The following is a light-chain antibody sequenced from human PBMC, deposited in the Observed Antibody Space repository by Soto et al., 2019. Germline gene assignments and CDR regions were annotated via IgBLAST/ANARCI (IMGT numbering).Light chain of an antibody. CDR2: DAS. Sequence: ELVLTQSPATLSSSPGETATLSCRASQYVGTRLAWYQHKPGQAPRLLIYDASNRATGIPARFSGSGSGTDFTLTISSLEPEDFAVYYCQQRSNWPLTFGQGTKVDIK. CDR1: QYVGTR. V-gene: IGKV3-11*01. J-gene: IGKJ1*01. CDR3: QQRSNWPLT.